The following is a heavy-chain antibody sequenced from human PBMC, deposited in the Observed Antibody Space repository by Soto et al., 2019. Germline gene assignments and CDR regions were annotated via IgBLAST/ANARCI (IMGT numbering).Heavy chain of an antibody. CDR1: GYTFSSNG. D-gene: IGHD5-18*01. V-gene: IGHV1-18*01. J-gene: IGHJ4*02. CDR2: ISADSGNT. CDR3: ARDRDHSLDY. Sequence: QVQLVQSGPEVKKPGASVLVSYKASGYTFSSNGISWVRQAPGQGLEWMGWISADSGNTNYGQKFQGRVTMTTDRSTSTAYMGLRSLRSDDTAVYYCARDRDHSLDYWGQGTLVTVSS.